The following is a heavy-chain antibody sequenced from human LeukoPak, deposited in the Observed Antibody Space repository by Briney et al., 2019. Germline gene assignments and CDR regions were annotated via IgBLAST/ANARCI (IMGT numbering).Heavy chain of an antibody. D-gene: IGHD2-15*01. CDR1: GFTFSSYS. J-gene: IGHJ4*02. Sequence: GGSLRLPCAPSGFTFSSYSMNWVRHAPGEGLEGVSSISSSSSYIYYADSVKGRFTISRDNAKNSLYLQMNSLRAEDTAVYYCARDSIENIVVVVAATLLDYWGQGTLVTVSS. CDR3: ARDSIENIVVVVAATLLDY. CDR2: ISSSSSYI. V-gene: IGHV3-21*01.